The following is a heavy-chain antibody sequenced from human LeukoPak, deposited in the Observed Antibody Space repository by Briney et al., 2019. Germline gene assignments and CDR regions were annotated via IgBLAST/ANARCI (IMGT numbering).Heavy chain of an antibody. V-gene: IGHV3-33*08. J-gene: IGHJ5*02. CDR1: GFTFNSYA. Sequence: GGSLRLSCAASGFTFNSYAMHWVRQAPGKGLEWVAVIWSNGNNKNYADSVKGRFTISRDTSKNTLYLQMNSLRAEDTAMYYCARYLGSGRNWLDPWGQGTLVTVSS. CDR3: ARYLGSGRNWLDP. CDR2: IWSNGNNK. D-gene: IGHD6-19*01.